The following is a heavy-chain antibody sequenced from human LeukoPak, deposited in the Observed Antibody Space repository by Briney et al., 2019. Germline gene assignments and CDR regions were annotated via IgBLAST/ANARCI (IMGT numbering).Heavy chain of an antibody. CDR1: VGSISSYY. D-gene: IGHD5-18*01. J-gene: IGHJ6*02. CDR2: IYYSGST. CDR3: AREKLGYSYGSDGMDV. V-gene: IGHV4-59*12. Sequence: SETLSLTCTVSVGSISSYYWSWIRQPPGKGLEWIGYIYYSGSTNYNPSLKSRVTMSVDTSKNQFSLKLSSVTAADTAVYYCAREKLGYSYGSDGMDVWGQGTTVTVSS.